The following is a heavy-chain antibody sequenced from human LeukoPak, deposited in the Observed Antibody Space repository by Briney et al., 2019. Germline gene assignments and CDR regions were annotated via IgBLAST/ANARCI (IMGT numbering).Heavy chain of an antibody. D-gene: IGHD2-2*01. Sequence: GGSLRHSCAASGFTASSNYMSWVRQAPGKGLERVSVIYSGGSTYYADSVKGRFTISRDNSKNTLYLQMNSLRAEDTAVYYCARSTLKNYWYFDLWGRGTLVTVSS. CDR3: ARSTLKNYWYFDL. CDR2: IYSGGST. V-gene: IGHV3-53*01. CDR1: GFTASSNY. J-gene: IGHJ2*01.